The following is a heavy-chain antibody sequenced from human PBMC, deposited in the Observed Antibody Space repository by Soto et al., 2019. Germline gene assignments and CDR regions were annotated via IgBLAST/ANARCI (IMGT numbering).Heavy chain of an antibody. CDR1: GFTFSSYA. D-gene: IGHD2-15*01. V-gene: IGHV3-23*01. CDR3: AKDRTIKYCSGGSCYPDAFGI. J-gene: IGHJ3*02. Sequence: PGGSLRLSCAASGFTFSSYAMSWVRQAPGKGLEWVSAISGSGGSTYYADSVKGRFTISRDNSKNTLYLQMNSLRAEDTAVYYCAKDRTIKYCSGGSCYPDAFGIWGQGTMVTVSS. CDR2: ISGSGGST.